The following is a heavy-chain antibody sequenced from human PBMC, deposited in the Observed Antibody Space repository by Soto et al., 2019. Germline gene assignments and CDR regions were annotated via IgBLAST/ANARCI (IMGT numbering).Heavy chain of an antibody. CDR1: GITISNYP. CDR3: VKDDGGYPSTAPH. V-gene: IGHV3-23*01. J-gene: IGHJ1*01. Sequence: EVQLLESGGGWVKPGGSLRLSCAASGITISNYPMSWVRQAPGKGLDWVSGISGSGDRTYYADSAKGRFTISKDISKNSLSLQLDKLGVEDTAVYFCVKDDGGYPSTAPHWGQGTLVTVSS. CDR2: ISGSGDRT. D-gene: IGHD3-22*01.